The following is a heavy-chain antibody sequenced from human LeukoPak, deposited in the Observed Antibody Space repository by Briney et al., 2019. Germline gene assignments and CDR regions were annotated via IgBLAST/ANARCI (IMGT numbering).Heavy chain of an antibody. V-gene: IGHV1-46*01. CDR2: INPSGGST. Sequence: ASVKVSCKASGYTFTSYYMHWVRQAPGQGLEWMGIINPSGGSTSYAQKFQGRVTLTRDTSISTAYMELSRLRSDDTAVYYCARDPSGDSSGYPFDYWSQGTLVTVSS. D-gene: IGHD3-22*01. CDR3: ARDPSGDSSGYPFDY. J-gene: IGHJ4*02. CDR1: GYTFTSYY.